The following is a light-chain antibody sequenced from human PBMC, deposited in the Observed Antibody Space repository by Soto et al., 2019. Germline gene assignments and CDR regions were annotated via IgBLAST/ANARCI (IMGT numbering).Light chain of an antibody. Sequence: DIQMTQSPSTLSASVGDRVTITCRAGESVSSWLAWYQQKPGKAPNLLIYDASKLESGVPSRFSGRGSGTEFTLTISSLQPDDSATYYCHQYYGYGLTFGGGTKV. CDR3: HQYYGYGLT. CDR1: ESVSSW. V-gene: IGKV1-5*01. CDR2: DAS. J-gene: IGKJ4*01.